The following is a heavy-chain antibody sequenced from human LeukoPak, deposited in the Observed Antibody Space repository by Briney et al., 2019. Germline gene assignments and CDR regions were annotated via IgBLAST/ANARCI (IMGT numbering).Heavy chain of an antibody. Sequence: HGGSLRLSCAASGFTFSNYWMHWVRQAPGKGPVWVSRIKSDGSSTRFADSVQGRFTISRDNGKNTLYLQMNSLRAEDTAVYYCARGGDSSNWYPGYFDYWGQGALVTVSA. D-gene: IGHD6-13*01. CDR1: GFTFSNYW. V-gene: IGHV3-74*01. CDR2: IKSDGSST. J-gene: IGHJ4*02. CDR3: ARGGDSSNWYPGYFDY.